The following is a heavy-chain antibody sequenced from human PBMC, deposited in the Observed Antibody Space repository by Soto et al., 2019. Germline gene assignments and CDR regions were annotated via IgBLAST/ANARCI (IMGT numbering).Heavy chain of an antibody. CDR3: ARERFLEWLLGNFDY. CDR1: RDSVSSNSAA. V-gene: IGHV6-1*01. D-gene: IGHD3-3*01. J-gene: IGHJ4*02. CDR2: TYYGSKWYN. Sequence: SQTLSLTCAISRDSVSSNSAAWNWIRQSPSRGLEWLGRTYYGSKWYNDYAVSVKSRITINPDTSKNQFSLQLNSVAPEDTAVYYCARERFLEWLLGNFDYWGQGTLVTVSS.